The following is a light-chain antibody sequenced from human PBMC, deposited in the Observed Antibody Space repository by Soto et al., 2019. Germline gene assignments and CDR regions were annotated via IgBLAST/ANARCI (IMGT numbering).Light chain of an antibody. CDR2: SHN. CDR1: SSNIGSNP. CDR3: GAWDDRLNGYV. Sequence: QSVLTQPPSASGTPGQRVTISCSGISSNIGSNPVNWFQQLPGSAPKLLIYSHNQRPSGVPDRFSGSKSGTSASLAISGLQSEDEAAYYCGAWDDRLNGYVFGTGTKLTGL. J-gene: IGLJ1*01. V-gene: IGLV1-44*01.